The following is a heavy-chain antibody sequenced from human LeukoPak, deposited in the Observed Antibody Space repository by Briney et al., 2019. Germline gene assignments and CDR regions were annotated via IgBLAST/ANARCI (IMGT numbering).Heavy chain of an antibody. D-gene: IGHD4-17*01. J-gene: IGHJ6*02. CDR3: ARETTVTSYYYYGMDV. CDR1: GYTFTSYD. V-gene: IGHV1-8*01. Sequence: ASVKVSCKASGYTFTSYDINWVRQATGQGLEWMGWMNPNSGNTGYAQKFQGRVTMTRNTSISTAYMELSSLRSEDTVVYYCARETTVTSYYYYGMDVWGQGTTVTVSS. CDR2: MNPNSGNT.